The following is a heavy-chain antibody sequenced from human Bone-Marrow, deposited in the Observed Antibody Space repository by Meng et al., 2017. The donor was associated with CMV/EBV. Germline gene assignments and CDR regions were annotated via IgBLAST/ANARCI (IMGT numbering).Heavy chain of an antibody. CDR3: ARDRSSSWSYRWYFDL. CDR1: GGSISSSNW. CDR2: IYHSGST. V-gene: IGHV4-4*02. D-gene: IGHD6-13*01. Sequence: GSLRLSCAVSGGSISSSNWWSWVSQPPGKGLEWIGEIYHSGSTNYNPSLKSRVTISVDKSKNQFSLKLSSVTAADTAVYYCARDRSSSWSYRWYFDLWGRGTLVTVSS. J-gene: IGHJ2*01.